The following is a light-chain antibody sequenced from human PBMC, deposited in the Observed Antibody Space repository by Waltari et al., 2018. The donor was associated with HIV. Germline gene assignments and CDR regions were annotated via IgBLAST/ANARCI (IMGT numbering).Light chain of an antibody. Sequence: QSALTQPRSVSGSPGQSVTISCTGTSSDVGAYKFVSWYKQHPGKAPKLLIYDVTTRPSGGPDRFSGSKSGNPASLVIAGFQAGEEAHYFCCSYAGNYAWVFGGGTKLTVL. CDR3: CSYAGNYAWV. CDR2: DVT. V-gene: IGLV2-11*01. CDR1: SSDVGAYKF. J-gene: IGLJ3*02.